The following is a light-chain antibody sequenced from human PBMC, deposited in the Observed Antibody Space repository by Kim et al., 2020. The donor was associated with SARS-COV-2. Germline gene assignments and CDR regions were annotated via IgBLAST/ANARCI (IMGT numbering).Light chain of an antibody. CDR1: QSVGSF. CDR2: GAS. Sequence: EIVLTQSPGTLSLSPGQRATLSCRASQSVGSFLAWYQQKPGQAPRLLIYGASSRATGIPDKFSGSGSGTDLTLTISRLEPEDSAVYYCMQYLDSPPWTFGQGTKVDIK. V-gene: IGKV3-20*01. J-gene: IGKJ1*01. CDR3: MQYLDSPPWT.